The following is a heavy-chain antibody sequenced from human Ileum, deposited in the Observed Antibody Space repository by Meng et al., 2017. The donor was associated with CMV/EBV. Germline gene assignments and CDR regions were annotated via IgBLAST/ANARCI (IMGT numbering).Heavy chain of an antibody. J-gene: IGHJ5*02. Sequence: ISSSSYYWGWIRQPPGKGLEWIGSIYYSGSTYYNPSLKSRVTISVDTSKNQFSLKLGSVTAADTAVYYCARHSVVVVPAAISNWFDPWGQGTLVTVSS. D-gene: IGHD2-2*02. CDR1: ISSSSYY. CDR2: IYYSGST. CDR3: ARHSVVVVPAAISNWFDP. V-gene: IGHV4-39*01.